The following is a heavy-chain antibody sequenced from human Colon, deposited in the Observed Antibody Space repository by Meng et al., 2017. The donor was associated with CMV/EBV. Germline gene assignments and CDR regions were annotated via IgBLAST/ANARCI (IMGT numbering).Heavy chain of an antibody. CDR1: GYTFTSYD. J-gene: IGHJ4*02. CDR2: IDSSATLP. V-gene: IGHV1-2*06. D-gene: IGHD3-10*01. CDR3: ARDDRSYGVDY. Sequence: SCKSSGYTFTSYDRHWLRQAPRQGLEWMGRIDSSATLPSSSQKFPGRVTMTRDTSISTTYMEVSRLTSDDTAVYYCARDDRSYGVDYWGQGTLVTVSS.